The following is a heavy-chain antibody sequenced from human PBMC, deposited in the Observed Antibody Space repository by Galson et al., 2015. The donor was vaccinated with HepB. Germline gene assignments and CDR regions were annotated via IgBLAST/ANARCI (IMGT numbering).Heavy chain of an antibody. V-gene: IGHV1-69*13. J-gene: IGHJ4*02. Sequence: SVKVSCKASGGTFSSYAISWVRQAPGQGLEWMGGIIPIFGTANYAQKFQGRVTITADESTSTAYMELSSLRSEDTAVYYCASAPHYYDSSGYPPPAYWGQGTLVTVSS. CDR1: GGTFSSYA. CDR3: ASAPHYYDSSGYPPPAY. CDR2: IIPIFGTA. D-gene: IGHD3-22*01.